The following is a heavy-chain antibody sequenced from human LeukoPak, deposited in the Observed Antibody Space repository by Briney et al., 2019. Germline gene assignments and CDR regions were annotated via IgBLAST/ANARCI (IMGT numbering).Heavy chain of an antibody. J-gene: IGHJ6*02. CDR3: ARECGDCRTYGMDV. CDR1: GYTFTSYD. D-gene: IGHD2-21*02. V-gene: IGHV1-8*01. CDR2: MNPNSGNT. Sequence: ASVKVSCKASGYTFTSYDINWVRQATGQGLEWMGWMNPNSGNTGYAQKFQGRVTMTRNTSISTAYMELSSLRSEDTAVYYCARECGDCRTYGMDVWGQGTTVTVSS.